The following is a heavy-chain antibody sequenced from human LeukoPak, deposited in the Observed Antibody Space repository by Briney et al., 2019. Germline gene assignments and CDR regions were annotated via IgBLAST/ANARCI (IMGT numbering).Heavy chain of an antibody. V-gene: IGHV3-23*01. J-gene: IGHJ6*02. Sequence: PGGSLRLSCVASGFPFSSYWMTWVRQAPGKGLEWVSAISGSGGGTYYADSVKGRFTISRDNSKNTLYLQMNSLRAEDTAVYYCAKLIAACIYGMDVWGQGTTVTVSS. D-gene: IGHD6-6*01. CDR1: GFPFSSYW. CDR2: ISGSGGGT. CDR3: AKLIAACIYGMDV.